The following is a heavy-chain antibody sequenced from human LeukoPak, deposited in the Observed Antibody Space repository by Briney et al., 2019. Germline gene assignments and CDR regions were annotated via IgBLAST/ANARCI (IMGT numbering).Heavy chain of an antibody. CDR3: AKDRLGIADP. Sequence: PGGSLRLSCAASGFTFRTSGMSWVRQAPGKGLEWVSAISGSGVSTYYADSVKGRFTISRDNSKNTLYLQMNSLRVEDTAVYYCAKDRLGIADPWGRGTLVTVSS. V-gene: IGHV3-23*01. CDR1: GFTFRTSG. CDR2: ISGSGVST. D-gene: IGHD6-13*01. J-gene: IGHJ5*02.